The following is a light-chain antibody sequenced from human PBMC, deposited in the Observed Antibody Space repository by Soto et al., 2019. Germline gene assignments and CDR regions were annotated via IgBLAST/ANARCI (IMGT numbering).Light chain of an antibody. CDR2: AAS. CDR1: QSISNH. J-gene: IGKJ4*01. Sequence: DIQMTQSPSSLSASVEDRVCITFLASQSISNHLNWYQQKPGKAPKLLIYAASSLQSGVPSRFSGSGSGTDFTLTISSLQPEDFATYYCQQANSLPLTFGGGTMVDI. V-gene: IGKV1-39*01. CDR3: QQANSLPLT.